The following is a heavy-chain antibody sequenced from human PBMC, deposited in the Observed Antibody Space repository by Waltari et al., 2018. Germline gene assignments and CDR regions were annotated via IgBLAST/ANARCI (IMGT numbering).Heavy chain of an antibody. CDR2: IYHDGQA. CDR1: GYFINTGFF. V-gene: IGHV4-38-2*01. Sequence: QVQLQESGPGLVRPSETLSLTCDVSGYFINTGFFWGWIRQPPGKGLEWIGNIYHDGQAYHSPSLKNRLTISLDTSKNQFSLRLTFVTVADSALYYCARQTLGYCTSAACRRLETWGQGILVTVSS. CDR3: ARQTLGYCTSAACRRLET. J-gene: IGHJ5*02. D-gene: IGHD2-2*03.